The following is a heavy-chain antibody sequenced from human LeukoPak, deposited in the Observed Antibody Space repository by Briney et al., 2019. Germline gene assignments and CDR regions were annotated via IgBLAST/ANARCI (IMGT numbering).Heavy chain of an antibody. CDR1: GFTFSSYI. CDR3: ARVGYYYDSSGYYYYFDY. Sequence: PGGSLRLSCAASGFTFSSYIMNWVRQAPGKGLEWVSSISSSSSYIYYADSVKGRFTISRDNAKNSLYLQMNSLRAEDTAVYYCARVGYYYDSSGYYYYFDYWGQGTLVTVSS. CDR2: ISSSSSYI. D-gene: IGHD3-22*01. V-gene: IGHV3-21*01. J-gene: IGHJ4*02.